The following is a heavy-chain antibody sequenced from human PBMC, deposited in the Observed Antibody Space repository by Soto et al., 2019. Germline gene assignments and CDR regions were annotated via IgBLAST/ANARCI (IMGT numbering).Heavy chain of an antibody. D-gene: IGHD7-27*01. J-gene: IGHJ1*01. V-gene: IGHV3-15*01. CDR3: TTPRIWGFEYFQH. CDR2: IKSKTDGGTT. Sequence: PGGSMRVSWAAAGFNFSNAWRSWVRQATGKGLEWVGRIKSKTDGGTTDYAAPVKGRFTISRDDSKNTLYLQMNSLKPEDTAVYYCTTPRIWGFEYFQHWGQGTLVSSPQ. CDR1: GFNFSNAW.